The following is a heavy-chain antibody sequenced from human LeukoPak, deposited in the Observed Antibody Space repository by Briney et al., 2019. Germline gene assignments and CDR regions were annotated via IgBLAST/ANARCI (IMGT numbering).Heavy chain of an antibody. D-gene: IGHD3-10*01. CDR2: INHSGST. J-gene: IGHJ3*02. CDR3: ARSLYYYGSDSFDI. CDR1: GGSFSGYY. V-gene: IGHV4-34*01. Sequence: SETLSLTCAVYGGSFSGYYWSWIRQPPGKGLEWIGEINHSGSTNYNPSLKSRITISVDTSKNQFSLKLSSVTAADTAVYYCARSLYYYGSDSFDIWGQGTMVTVSS.